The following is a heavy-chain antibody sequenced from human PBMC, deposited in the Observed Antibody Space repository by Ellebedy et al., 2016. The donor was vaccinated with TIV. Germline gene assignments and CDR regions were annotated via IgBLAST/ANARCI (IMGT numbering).Heavy chain of an antibody. CDR1: GFTFSNYA. V-gene: IGHV3-23*01. CDR3: AKGGYCDSASCRYLDY. CDR2: VGGIGNT. Sequence: GGSLRLSXVASGFTFSNYAMFWVRQDPGKGLEWVLVVGGIGNTYYADSVKGRFTISRDNSKNTLYLQMNSLRAGDTAVYYCAKGGYCDSASCRYLDYWGQGTLVTVSS. D-gene: IGHD2-2*01. J-gene: IGHJ4*02.